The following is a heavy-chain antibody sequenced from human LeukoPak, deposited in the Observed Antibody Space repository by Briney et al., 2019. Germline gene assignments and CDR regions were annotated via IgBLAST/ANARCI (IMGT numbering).Heavy chain of an antibody. V-gene: IGHV5-51*01. J-gene: IGHJ6*02. CDR1: GYSFTSYW. CDR3: ARQPHRHNWNPDGGMDV. CDR2: IYPSDSDT. D-gene: IGHD1-20*01. Sequence: GESLKISCKGSGYSFTSYWIGWVRQRPGKGLEWMGIIYPSDSDTRYSPSFQGQVTTSADKSISTAYLQWSSLRASDTAMYYCARQPHRHNWNPDGGMDVWGQGTTVTVSS.